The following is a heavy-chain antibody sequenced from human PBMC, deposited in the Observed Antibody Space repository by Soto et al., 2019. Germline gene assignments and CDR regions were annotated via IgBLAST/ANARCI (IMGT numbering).Heavy chain of an antibody. V-gene: IGHV3-23*01. Sequence: RPSVRLSYAASVFTFSRYAMSWVRQAPGKGLEWVSAISGSGGSTYYADSVKGRFTISRDNSKNTLYLQMNSLRAEDTAVYYCAKEGQQWLLRSYPYFGYWGQGTLVTVSS. J-gene: IGHJ4*02. CDR3: AKEGQQWLLRSYPYFGY. CDR2: ISGSGGST. D-gene: IGHD6-19*01. CDR1: VFTFSRYA.